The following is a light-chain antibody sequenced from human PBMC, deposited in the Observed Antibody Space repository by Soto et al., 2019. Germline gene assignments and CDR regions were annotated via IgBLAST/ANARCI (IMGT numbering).Light chain of an antibody. CDR3: CSYAGTYPHVV. CDR1: SSDVGDYDY. CDR2: DVS. J-gene: IGLJ2*01. Sequence: QSALTQPRSVSGSPGQSVTISCTGTSSDVGDYDYVSWDQQHPGKTPKLMIYDVSKRPSGVPDRFSGSKSGNTASLTITGLQAEDEADYYCCSYAGTYPHVVFGGGTRVTVL. V-gene: IGLV2-11*01.